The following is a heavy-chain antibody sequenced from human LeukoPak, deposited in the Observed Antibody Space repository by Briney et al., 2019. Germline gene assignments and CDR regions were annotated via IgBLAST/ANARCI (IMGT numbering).Heavy chain of an antibody. J-gene: IGHJ5*02. CDR1: GNSFGDYY. CDR2: IYTSGST. D-gene: IGHD2-2*01. Sequence: SETLSLTCTVSGNSFGDYYWSWIRQPAGKGLEWIGRIYTSGSTTYNPSLKSRVTMSVDTSKNQFSLKLSSVTAADTAVYYCARAGVRQGCSSTSCYLDFDPWGQGTLVTVSS. CDR3: ARAGVRQGCSSTSCYLDFDP. V-gene: IGHV4-4*07.